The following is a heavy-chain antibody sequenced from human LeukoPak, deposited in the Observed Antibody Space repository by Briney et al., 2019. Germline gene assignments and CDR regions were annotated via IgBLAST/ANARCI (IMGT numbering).Heavy chain of an antibody. D-gene: IGHD5-18*01. Sequence: SGPTLVNPTQTLTLTCTFSGFSLSTSGVGVGWIRQPPGKALEWLALIYWDDDKRYSPSLKSRLTITKDTSKNQVVLTMTNMDPVDTATYYCAHSRGYHAQGQDFDYWGQGTLVTVSS. CDR1: GFSLSTSGVG. J-gene: IGHJ4*02. CDR2: IYWDDDK. V-gene: IGHV2-5*02. CDR3: AHSRGYHAQGQDFDY.